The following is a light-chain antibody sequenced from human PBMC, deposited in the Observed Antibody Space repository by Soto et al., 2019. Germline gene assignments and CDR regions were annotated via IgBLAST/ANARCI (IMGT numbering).Light chain of an antibody. CDR3: QSYDGSRSVVV. V-gene: IGLV1-40*01. CDR1: SSNIGAGND. CDR2: ANN. Sequence: QSVLAQPPSVAGAPGQRVTISCNGSSSNIGAGNDVHWYQQLPGTTPRLLIYANNRRPSGVPDRFSGSRSGTSASLAITGLQTEDEADYYCQSYDGSRSVVVFGGGTKLTVL. J-gene: IGLJ2*01.